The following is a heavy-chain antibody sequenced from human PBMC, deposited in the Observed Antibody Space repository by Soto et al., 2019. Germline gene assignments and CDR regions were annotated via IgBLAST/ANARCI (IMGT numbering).Heavy chain of an antibody. J-gene: IGHJ4*02. V-gene: IGHV3-11*04. Sequence: GGSLRLSCAASGFTFSDYYMSWIRQAPGKGLEWVSCINSDASSTDYAASVRGRFTISRDRAKNTLYLQMISLRVEDTAVYYCASGLVEHSSSWYDYWGRGTLVTVSS. CDR3: ASGLVEHSSSWYDY. D-gene: IGHD6-13*01. CDR2: INSDASST. CDR1: GFTFSDYY.